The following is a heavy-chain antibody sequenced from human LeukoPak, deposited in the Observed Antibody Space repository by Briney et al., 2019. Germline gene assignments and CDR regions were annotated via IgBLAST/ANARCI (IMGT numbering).Heavy chain of an antibody. J-gene: IGHJ6*02. CDR1: GFTFSSYS. CDR3: ARDRDHIVVVPAATTAYYYYYGMDV. V-gene: IGHV3-48*01. CDR2: ISSSSSTI. D-gene: IGHD2-2*01. Sequence: GGSLRLSCAASGFTFSSYSMNWVRQAPGKGLEWVSYISSSSSTIYYADSVKGRFTISRDNAKNSLYLQMNSLRAEDTAVYYCARDRDHIVVVPAATTAYYYYYGMDVWGQGTAVTVSS.